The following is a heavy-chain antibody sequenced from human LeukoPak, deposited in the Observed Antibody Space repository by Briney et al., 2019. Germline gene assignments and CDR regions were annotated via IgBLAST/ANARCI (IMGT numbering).Heavy chain of an antibody. Sequence: GGSLRLSCAASGFTFSSYSMNWVRQAPGKGLEWVSSIGSSSSYIYYADSVKGRFTISKDDSENTLYLQMNSLSAEDTAVYYCAGSYSYYFDYWGQGTLVTVSS. V-gene: IGHV3-21*01. D-gene: IGHD3-10*01. CDR1: GFTFSSYS. CDR3: AGSYSYYFDY. CDR2: IGSSSSYI. J-gene: IGHJ4*02.